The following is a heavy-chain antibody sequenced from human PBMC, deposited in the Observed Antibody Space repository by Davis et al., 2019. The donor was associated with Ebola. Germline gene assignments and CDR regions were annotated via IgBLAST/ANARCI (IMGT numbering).Heavy chain of an antibody. D-gene: IGHD4-23*01. CDR1: GGSFSGYY. CDR2: INHSGST. Sequence: GSLRLSCAVYGGSFSGYYWSWIRQPPGKGLEWIGEINHSGSTNYNPSLKSRVTISVDTSKNHFSLKLGSVTDADTAVYYCARRLRWLGFDYWGQGTLVTVSS. CDR3: ARRLRWLGFDY. J-gene: IGHJ4*02. V-gene: IGHV4-34*01.